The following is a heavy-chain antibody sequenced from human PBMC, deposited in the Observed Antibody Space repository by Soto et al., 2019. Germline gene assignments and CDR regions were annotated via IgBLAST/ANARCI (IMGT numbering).Heavy chain of an antibody. CDR2: ISSSSSYI. Sequence: PGGSLRLSCAASGFTFSSYSMNWVRQAPGKGLEWVSSISSSSSYIYYADSVKGRFTISRDNAKNSLYLQMNSLRAEDTAVYYCAREVGYSYGQAFYGMDVWDQVTTVTVSS. CDR1: GFTFSSYS. CDR3: AREVGYSYGQAFYGMDV. J-gene: IGHJ6*02. D-gene: IGHD5-18*01. V-gene: IGHV3-21*01.